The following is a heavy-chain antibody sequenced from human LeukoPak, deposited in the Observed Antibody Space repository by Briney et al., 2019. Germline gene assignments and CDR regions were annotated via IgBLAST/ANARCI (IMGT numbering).Heavy chain of an antibody. D-gene: IGHD5-12*01. J-gene: IGHJ6*02. CDR3: ARAHPPYDSDYYYGMDV. Sequence: SVKVSFKASGYTFTRYDINWVRQAPGQGLEWMGWMNPNSGNTGYAQKFQGRVTMTRNTSISTAYMELSSLRSEDTAVYYCARAHPPYDSDYYYGMDVWGQGTTVTVSS. CDR1: GYTFTRYD. CDR2: MNPNSGNT. V-gene: IGHV1-8*01.